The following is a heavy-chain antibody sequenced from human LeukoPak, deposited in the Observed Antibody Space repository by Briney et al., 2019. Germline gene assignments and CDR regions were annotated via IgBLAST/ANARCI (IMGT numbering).Heavy chain of an antibody. V-gene: IGHV3-23*01. CDR1: GFTFSSYT. CDR3: ARGGHDYSNYFSY. D-gene: IGHD4-11*01. CDR2: ISGSGGST. J-gene: IGHJ4*02. Sequence: PGGSLRLSCAASGFTFSSYTMSWVRQAPGKGLEWVSGISGSGGSTYYADSVKGRFTISRDNSKNTLYLQMNSLRAEDTAVYYCARGGHDYSNYFSYWGQGTLVTVSS.